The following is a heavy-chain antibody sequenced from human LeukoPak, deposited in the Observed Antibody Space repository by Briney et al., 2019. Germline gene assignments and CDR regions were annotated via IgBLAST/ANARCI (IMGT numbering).Heavy chain of an antibody. D-gene: IGHD6-19*01. V-gene: IGHV4-4*07. CDR1: GGSISDYY. CDR3: ARDTRPLSAVDYYYYYKDV. CDR2: IFSSGTT. J-gene: IGHJ6*03. Sequence: SETLSLTCTVSGGSISDYYWTWIRQPAGKGLEWIGRIFSSGTTNYNPSLKSRVAMSIDMSKNQFSLELNSVTAADTAVYYCARDTRPLSAVDYYYYYKDVWGKGTTVTISS.